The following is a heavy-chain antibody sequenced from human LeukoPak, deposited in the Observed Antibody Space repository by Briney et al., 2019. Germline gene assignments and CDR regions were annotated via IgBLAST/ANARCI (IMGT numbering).Heavy chain of an antibody. Sequence: GRSLRLSCSASEFTLSSYSMHWVRQAPGRGLEWAAVLSSVGGQQYYADSVKGRFTISADTSKNTLYLQMDSLGVEDTALYYCARALAGAPFDLWGRGTVVAVSS. CDR3: ARALAGAPFDL. CDR1: EFTLSSYS. D-gene: IGHD3-10*01. J-gene: IGHJ2*01. CDR2: LSSVGGQQ. V-gene: IGHV3-30*04.